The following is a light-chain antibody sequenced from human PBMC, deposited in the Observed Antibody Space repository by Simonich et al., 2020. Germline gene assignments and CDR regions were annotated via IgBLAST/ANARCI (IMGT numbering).Light chain of an antibody. V-gene: IGLV3-27*01. CDR3: YSAADNNLV. Sequence: SYELTQPSSVSVSPGQTARITCSGDVLAKKYARWFQQKPGQAPGLVIYKDSERPSGIPERFSGSSSGTTVTLTISGAQVEDEAYYYCYSAADNNLVVGGGTKLTVL. CDR2: KDS. J-gene: IGLJ2*01. CDR1: VLAKKY.